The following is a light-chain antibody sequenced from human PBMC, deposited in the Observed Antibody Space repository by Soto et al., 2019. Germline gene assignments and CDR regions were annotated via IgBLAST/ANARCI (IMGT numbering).Light chain of an antibody. CDR3: ASHTTSNTRV. J-gene: IGLJ1*01. Sequence: QSALTQPASVSGSPGQSIAISCTGTSSDVGAYDYVSWYQQHPDKAPKLIIYEVSHRPAGVSNRFSASKYVNTATLTISGPQTEDEADYYCASHTTSNTRVFGTGTKVTVL. V-gene: IGLV2-14*03. CDR2: EVS. CDR1: SSDVGAYDY.